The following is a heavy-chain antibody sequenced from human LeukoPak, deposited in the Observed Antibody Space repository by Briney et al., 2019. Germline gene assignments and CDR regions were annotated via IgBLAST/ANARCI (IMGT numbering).Heavy chain of an antibody. D-gene: IGHD6-19*01. CDR3: ARVTRSGWSRGYYMDV. J-gene: IGHJ6*03. CDR1: GFTFSSYA. Sequence: PGGSLRLSCAASGFTFSSYAMSWVRQAPGKGLEWVSSISSSSIYRYYADSVKGRFTISRDNAKNSVYLQMNSLRAEDTALYYCARVTRSGWSRGYYMDVWGKGTTVTVSS. CDR2: ISSSSIYR. V-gene: IGHV3-21*04.